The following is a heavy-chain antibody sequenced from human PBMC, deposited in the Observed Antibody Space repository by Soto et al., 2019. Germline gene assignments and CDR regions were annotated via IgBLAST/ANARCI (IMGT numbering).Heavy chain of an antibody. CDR3: AKDLGTQWQLIDY. J-gene: IGHJ4*02. Sequence: GGSLRLSCAASGFTFSSYGMHWVRQAPGKGLEWVAVISYDGSNKYYADSVKGRFTISRDNSKNTLYLQMNSLRAEDTAVYYCAKDLGTQWQLIDYWGQGXLVTVXS. CDR2: ISYDGSNK. V-gene: IGHV3-30*18. D-gene: IGHD1-26*01. CDR1: GFTFSSYG.